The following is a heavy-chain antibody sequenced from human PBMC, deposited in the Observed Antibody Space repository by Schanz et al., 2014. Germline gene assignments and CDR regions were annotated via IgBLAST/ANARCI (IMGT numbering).Heavy chain of an antibody. CDR2: IYSRGGT. CDR3: ASRSVYAPT. V-gene: IGHV3-66*01. D-gene: IGHD2-8*01. CDR1: GFTFNNFG. J-gene: IGHJ5*02. Sequence: EVQLVESGGGLVKPGGSLRLSCAASGFTFNNFGMNWVRQAPGKGLECISIIYSRGGTFHADSVKGRFTISRDKSKNTLYLEMNSLRAEDTAVYYCASRSVYAPTWGQGILVTVSS.